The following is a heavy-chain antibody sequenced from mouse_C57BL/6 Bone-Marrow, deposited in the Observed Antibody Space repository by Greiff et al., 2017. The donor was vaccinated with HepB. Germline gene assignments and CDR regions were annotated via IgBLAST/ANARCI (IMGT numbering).Heavy chain of an antibody. CDR3: ARGTTVVSYYYAMDY. J-gene: IGHJ4*01. V-gene: IGHV1-52*01. D-gene: IGHD1-1*01. CDR1: GYTFTSYW. Sequence: QVQLQQPGAELVRPGSSVKLSCKASGYTFTSYWMPWVKQRPIQGLEWIGNIDPSDSETHYNQKFKDKATLTVDKSSSTAYMQLSSLTSEDSAVYYCARGTTVVSYYYAMDYWGQGTSVTVSS. CDR2: IDPSDSET.